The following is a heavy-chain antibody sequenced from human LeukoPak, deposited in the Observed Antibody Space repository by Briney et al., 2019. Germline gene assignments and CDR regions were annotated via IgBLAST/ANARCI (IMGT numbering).Heavy chain of an antibody. CDR2: IIPIFGTA. Sequence: SVKVSCKASGGTFSSYAISWVRQAPGQGLEWMGGIIPIFGTANYAQKFQGRVTITADESTSTAYMELRSPRSDDTAVYYCARDRPGSDTMIVVVTGPFDYWGQGTLVTVSS. CDR3: ARDRPGSDTMIVVVTGPFDY. J-gene: IGHJ4*02. D-gene: IGHD3-22*01. CDR1: GGTFSSYA. V-gene: IGHV1-69*01.